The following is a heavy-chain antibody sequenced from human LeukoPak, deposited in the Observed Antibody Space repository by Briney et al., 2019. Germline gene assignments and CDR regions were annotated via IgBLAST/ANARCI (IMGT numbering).Heavy chain of an antibody. CDR2: ISDDGRFV. CDR1: GFPFRIHT. CDR3: ATGNGSNVGHYYADY. J-gene: IGHJ4*02. V-gene: IGHV3-21*01. D-gene: IGHD2-8*01. Sequence: GGSLRLSCAARGFPFRIHTMAWVRQAPGRGLEWIASISDDGRFVFDTDSVRGRFTISRDNANNSLFLQMNSLTAEDTAIYYCATGNGSNVGHYYADYWGQGALVTVSS.